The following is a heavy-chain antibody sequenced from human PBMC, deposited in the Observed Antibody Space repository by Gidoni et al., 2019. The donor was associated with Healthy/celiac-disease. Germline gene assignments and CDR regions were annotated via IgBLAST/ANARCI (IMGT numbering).Heavy chain of an antibody. CDR3: ARGGYDFWSGYYTLVDWFDP. Sequence: EVQLVESGGGLVQPVGSLRLSCAASGFTFSRYWMSWVRQAPGKGLEWVANIKQVGSEKYYVDSVKGRFTIARDNAKNSLYLQMNSLRAEDTAVYYCARGGYDFWSGYYTLVDWFDPWGQGTLVTVSS. CDR2: IKQVGSEK. CDR1: GFTFSRYW. V-gene: IGHV3-7*05. J-gene: IGHJ5*02. D-gene: IGHD3-3*01.